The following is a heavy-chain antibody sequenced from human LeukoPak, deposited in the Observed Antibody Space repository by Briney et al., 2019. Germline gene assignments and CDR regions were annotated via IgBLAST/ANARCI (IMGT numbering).Heavy chain of an antibody. V-gene: IGHV3-53*01. Sequence: PGGSLRLSCAASGFTVSSDYMTWVRQAPGKGLEWVSVIYSGGSTYYADSVKGRFTISRDNSKNTLYLQMNSLRAEDTAVYYCARMSKQLVQEHWGQGTLVTVSS. CDR1: GFTVSSDY. D-gene: IGHD6-13*01. CDR2: IYSGGST. J-gene: IGHJ1*01. CDR3: ARMSKQLVQEH.